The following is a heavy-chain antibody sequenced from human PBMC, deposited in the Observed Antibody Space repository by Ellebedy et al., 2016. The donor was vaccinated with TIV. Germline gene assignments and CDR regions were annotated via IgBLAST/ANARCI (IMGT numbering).Heavy chain of an antibody. CDR3: ARDAAGYGSSWLDL. J-gene: IGHJ5*02. V-gene: IGHV3-11*05. Sequence: GGSLRLSCAASGFSFSDFYMTWIRHAPGKGLEWVSHTSSGGSYTEYIDSVKGRVIISRDNSKNTVYLRMDRLRVEDSGMYFCARDAAGYGSSWLDLWGQGTLVTVSS. D-gene: IGHD2-15*01. CDR1: GFSFSDFY. CDR2: TSSGGSYT.